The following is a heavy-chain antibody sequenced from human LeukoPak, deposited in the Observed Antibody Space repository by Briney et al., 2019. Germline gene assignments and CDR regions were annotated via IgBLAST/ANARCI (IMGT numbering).Heavy chain of an antibody. Sequence: ASVKVSCKVSGYTLTELSMHWVRQSPGKGLEWMGGFDPEDGETIYAQKFQGRVTMTEDTSTDTAYMELSSLRSEDTAVYYCATSVYDSSGYYSFDYWGQGTLVTVSS. V-gene: IGHV1-24*01. CDR1: GYTLTELS. J-gene: IGHJ4*02. D-gene: IGHD3-22*01. CDR3: ATSVYDSSGYYSFDY. CDR2: FDPEDGET.